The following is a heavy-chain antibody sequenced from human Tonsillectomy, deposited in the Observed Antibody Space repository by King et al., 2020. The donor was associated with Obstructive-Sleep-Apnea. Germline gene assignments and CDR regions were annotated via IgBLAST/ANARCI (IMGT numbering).Heavy chain of an antibody. Sequence: EVQLVESGGGLVQPGGSLRLSCAASGFTFKNDWMTWVRQAPGKGLEWVANIKRDGSQTKYMDSLKGRFTISRDNAKNSLYLQMNSLRAEDTAIYYCVRGRGDCPDGFCYDVFDIWGQGTVVIVSS. V-gene: IGHV3-7*01. D-gene: IGHD2-8*01. CDR1: GFTFKNDW. CDR2: IKRDGSQT. J-gene: IGHJ3*02. CDR3: VRGRGDCPDGFCYDVFDI.